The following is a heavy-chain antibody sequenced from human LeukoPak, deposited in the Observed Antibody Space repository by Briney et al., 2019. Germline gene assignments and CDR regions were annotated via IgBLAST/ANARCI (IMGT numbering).Heavy chain of an antibody. CDR2: ISYDGSNK. J-gene: IGHJ4*02. V-gene: IGHV3-30*18. D-gene: IGHD2-15*01. CDR3: AQGAGYCSGGSCYSIDY. Sequence: GGFLRLSCAASGFTFSSYGMHWVRQAPGKGLEWVAVISYDGSNKYYADSVKGRFTISRDNSKNTLYLQMNSLRAEDTAVYYCAQGAGYCSGGSCYSIDYWGQGTLVTVSS. CDR1: GFTFSSYG.